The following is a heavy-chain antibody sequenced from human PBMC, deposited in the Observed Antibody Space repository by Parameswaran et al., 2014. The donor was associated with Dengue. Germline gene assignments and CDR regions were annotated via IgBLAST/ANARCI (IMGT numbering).Heavy chain of an antibody. V-gene: IGHV3-30*18. CDR2: ISYDGSNK. J-gene: IGHJ6*02. D-gene: IGHD2-2*01. Sequence: WIRQPPGKGLEWVAVISYDGSNKYYADSVKGRFTISRDNSKNTLYLQMNSLRAEDTAVYYCAKRMGVGDQLLANYYYGMDVWGQGTTVTVSS. CDR3: AKRMGVGDQLLANYYYGMDV.